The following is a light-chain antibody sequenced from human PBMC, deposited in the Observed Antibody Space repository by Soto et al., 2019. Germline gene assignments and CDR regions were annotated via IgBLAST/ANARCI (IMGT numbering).Light chain of an antibody. J-gene: IGKJ2*01. CDR2: GAS. CDR3: QQYTNFPYT. CDR1: QSVGSN. Sequence: EIVMTQSPATLSVSPGERASLSCRASQSVGSNLAWYKQTAGQAPRLLIYGASTRATGIPSRFSGSGSGTAVTFNMCCLQSEDFAVYSCQQYTNFPYTFGQGAKLEIK. V-gene: IGKV3-15*01.